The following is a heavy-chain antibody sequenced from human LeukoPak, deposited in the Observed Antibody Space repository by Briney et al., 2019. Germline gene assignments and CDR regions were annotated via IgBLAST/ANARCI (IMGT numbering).Heavy chain of an antibody. Sequence: ASVKVSCKASGYPFTSYGVSWVRQAPGQGLERMGWISAYNGNTHYAQKLQGRVTMTTDTSTSTAYMELRSLRSDDTAVYYCAREGIQLWLDLSYWGQGTLVTVSS. CDR1: GYPFTSYG. CDR2: ISAYNGNT. CDR3: AREGIQLWLDLSY. V-gene: IGHV1-18*01. D-gene: IGHD5-18*01. J-gene: IGHJ4*02.